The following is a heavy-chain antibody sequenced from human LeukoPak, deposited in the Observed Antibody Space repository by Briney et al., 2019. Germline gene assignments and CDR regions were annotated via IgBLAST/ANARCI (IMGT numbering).Heavy chain of an antibody. Sequence: ASVKVSCKASGGTFSSYAISWVRQAPGQGLEWMGWINPNSGGTNYAQKFQGRVTMTRDTSIITAYMELSRLRSDDTAVYYCARDDYGGNSYDYWGQGTLVTVSS. CDR3: ARDDYGGNSYDY. CDR1: GGTFSSYA. V-gene: IGHV1-2*02. J-gene: IGHJ4*02. D-gene: IGHD4-23*01. CDR2: INPNSGGT.